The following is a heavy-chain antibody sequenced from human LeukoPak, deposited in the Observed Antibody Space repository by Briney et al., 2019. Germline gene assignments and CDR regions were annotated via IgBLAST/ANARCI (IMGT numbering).Heavy chain of an antibody. CDR3: ARILGDYYDSKYAFDI. J-gene: IGHJ3*02. Sequence: PSETLSLTCTVSGGSISSYYWSWIRQPAGKGLEWIGRIYTSGSTNYNPSLKSRVTMSVDTSKNQFSLKLSSVTAADTAVYYCARILGDYYDSKYAFDIWGQGTMVTVSS. CDR1: GGSISSYY. D-gene: IGHD3-22*01. CDR2: IYTSGST. V-gene: IGHV4-4*07.